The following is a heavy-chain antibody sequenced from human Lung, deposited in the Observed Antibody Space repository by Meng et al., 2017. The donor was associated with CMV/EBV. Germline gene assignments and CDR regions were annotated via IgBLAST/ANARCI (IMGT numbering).Heavy chain of an antibody. V-gene: IGHV4-4*02. J-gene: IGHJ1*01. Sequence: QGQCPGAGPASRKPSATLSLTCSVSGDSTTNHNWWAWVRQPPGKGLEWIGEIPHRGSSAYNPSLKSRVSMSIDKSKNQFSLKLTSVTAADTAVYHCLRRSGGSVWGQGTLVTVSS. CDR3: LRRSGGSV. CDR2: IPHRGSS. D-gene: IGHD3-10*01. CDR1: GDSTTNHNW.